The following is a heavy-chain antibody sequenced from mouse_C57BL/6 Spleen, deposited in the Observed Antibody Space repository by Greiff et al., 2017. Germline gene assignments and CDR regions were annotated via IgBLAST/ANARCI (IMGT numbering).Heavy chain of an antibody. D-gene: IGHD2-1*01. Sequence: VQLQQPGAELVKPGASVKLSCKASGYTFTSYWMQWVKQRPGQGLEWIGEIDPSDSYTNYNQKFKGKATLTVDTSSSTAYMQLSSLTSEDSAVYYCARNGNYGGNYFDYWGQGTTLTVSS. CDR2: IDPSDSYT. CDR3: ARNGNYGGNYFDY. V-gene: IGHV1-50*01. CDR1: GYTFTSYW. J-gene: IGHJ2*01.